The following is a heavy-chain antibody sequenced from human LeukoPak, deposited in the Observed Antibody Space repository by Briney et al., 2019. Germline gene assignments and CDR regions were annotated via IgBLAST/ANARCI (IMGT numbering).Heavy chain of an antibody. Sequence: SETLSLTCAVYGGSFSGYYWSWIRQPPGKGLEWIGEINHSGSTNYNPSLKSRVTISVDTSKNQFSLKLSSVTAADTAVYYCARVYSYAHYWGQGTLVTVSS. J-gene: IGHJ4*02. CDR3: ARVYSYAHY. CDR1: GGSFSGYY. CDR2: INHSGST. D-gene: IGHD5-18*01. V-gene: IGHV4-34*01.